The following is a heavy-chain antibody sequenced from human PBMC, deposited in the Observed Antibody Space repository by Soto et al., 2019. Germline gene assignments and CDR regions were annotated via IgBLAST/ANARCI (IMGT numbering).Heavy chain of an antibody. CDR2: IKSKTDGGTT. CDR1: GFTFSNAW. J-gene: IGHJ6*02. CDR3: TTEEQWLVLANYYYGMDV. Sequence: PGGSLRLSCAASGFTFSNAWMNWVRQAPGKGLEWVGRIKSKTDGGTTDYAAPVKGRFTISRDDSKNTLYLQMNSLKTEDTAVYYCTTEEQWLVLANYYYGMDVWGQGTTVTVSS. V-gene: IGHV3-15*07. D-gene: IGHD6-19*01.